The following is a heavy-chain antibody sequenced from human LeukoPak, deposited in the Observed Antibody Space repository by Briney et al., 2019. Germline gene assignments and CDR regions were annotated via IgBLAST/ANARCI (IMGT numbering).Heavy chain of an antibody. CDR3: ASGFREYGDYPF. V-gene: IGHV4-61*05. D-gene: IGHD4-17*01. CDR1: GFSLSTSGVG. CDR2: IYYSGST. J-gene: IGHJ4*02. Sequence: ESGPTLVKPTQTLTLTCTFSGFSLSTSGVGVGWIRQPPGKGLEWIGYIYYSGSTNYNPSLNSRVTISVDTSKNQFSLKLTSVTAADTAVYYCASGFREYGDYPFWGQGALVTVSS.